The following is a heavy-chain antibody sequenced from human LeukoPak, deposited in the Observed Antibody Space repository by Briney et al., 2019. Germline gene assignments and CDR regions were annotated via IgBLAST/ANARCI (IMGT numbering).Heavy chain of an antibody. Sequence: ASVKVSCKASGYTFTNYHINWVRQASGQGLEWMTWINPDTGDKGYARKFQDRVTITTDTSISTAYMELSSLSSEDTSVYFCARTTSMTASGYDYWGQGTLVTVSS. V-gene: IGHV1-8*03. CDR1: GYTFTNYH. CDR3: ARTTSMTASGYDY. J-gene: IGHJ4*02. CDR2: INPDTGDK. D-gene: IGHD2-21*02.